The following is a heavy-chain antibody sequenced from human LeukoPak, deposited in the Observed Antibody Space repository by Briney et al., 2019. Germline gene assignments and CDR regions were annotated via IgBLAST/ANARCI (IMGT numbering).Heavy chain of an antibody. CDR3: ARVVTSFDY. J-gene: IGHJ4*02. D-gene: IGHD5-18*01. V-gene: IGHV4-34*01. CDR2: INHSGST. CDR1: GGSFSGYY. Sequence: KTSETLSLTCAVYGGSFSGYYWSWIRQPPGKGLEWIGEINHSGSTNYNPSLKSRVTISVDTSKNQFSLKLSSVTAADTAVYYCARVVTSFDYWGQGTLVTVSS.